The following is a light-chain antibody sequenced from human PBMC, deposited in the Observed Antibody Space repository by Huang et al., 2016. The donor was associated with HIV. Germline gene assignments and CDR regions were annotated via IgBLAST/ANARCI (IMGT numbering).Light chain of an antibody. V-gene: IGKV3-20*01. Sequence: EILLTQSPDTLSLSPGERAPFSCRASQSVNKNYLAWYQQKPGQAPRRLIYRASARATGIPDRFSGSGSGTDFTLTISRLEPDDFAVYYCQQFGSSPPYSFGQGTKLEIK. J-gene: IGKJ2*03. CDR1: QSVNKNY. CDR2: RAS. CDR3: QQFGSSPPYS.